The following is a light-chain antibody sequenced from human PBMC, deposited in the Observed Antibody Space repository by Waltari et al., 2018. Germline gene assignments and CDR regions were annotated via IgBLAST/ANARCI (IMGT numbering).Light chain of an antibody. Sequence: QSALTQPASVSGSPGQSITISCTGTSSDIGGYNYVSWYQQHPGKAPKLLIYDVSNRPSGVSNLFSGSKSGNTASLRISGLQADDEAEYYCSSYSTNSAHVFGTGTKVTFL. J-gene: IGLJ1*01. CDR3: SSYSTNSAHV. CDR1: SSDIGGYNY. CDR2: DVS. V-gene: IGLV2-14*03.